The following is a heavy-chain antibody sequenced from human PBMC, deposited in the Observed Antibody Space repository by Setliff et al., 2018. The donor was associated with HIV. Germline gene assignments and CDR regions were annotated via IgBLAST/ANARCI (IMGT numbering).Heavy chain of an antibody. J-gene: IGHJ4*02. CDR3: ARLSSSGWYKYYFDY. V-gene: IGHV4-39*01. CDR1: GGSISSSSYY. Sequence: KPSETLSLTCTVSGGSISSSSYYWGWIRQPPGKGLEWIGTIYYSGSTYYNPSLKSRVTISVDTSKNQFSLKLSSVTAADTAVYYCARLSSSGWYKYYFDYWGQGTLVTAPQ. D-gene: IGHD6-19*01. CDR2: IYYSGST.